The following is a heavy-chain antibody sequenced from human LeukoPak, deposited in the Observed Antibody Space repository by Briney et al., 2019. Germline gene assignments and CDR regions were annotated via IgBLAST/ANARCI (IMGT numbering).Heavy chain of an antibody. CDR3: TRLAVAGDY. Sequence: PGGSLRLSCAASGFTFSGSAMHWVRQASGKGLEWVGRIRSKANSYATAYAASVKGRFTISRDDSKSTAYLQMNSLKTEDTAVYYCTRLAVAGDYWGQGTLVTVSS. CDR2: IRSKANSYAT. D-gene: IGHD6-19*01. V-gene: IGHV3-73*01. J-gene: IGHJ4*02. CDR1: GFTFSGSA.